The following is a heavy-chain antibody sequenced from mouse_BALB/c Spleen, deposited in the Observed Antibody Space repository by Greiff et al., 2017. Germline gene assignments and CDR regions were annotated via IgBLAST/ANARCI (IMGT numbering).Heavy chain of an antibody. D-gene: IGHD1-1*01. J-gene: IGHJ2*01. CDR1: GYSFTDYI. Sequence: VQLQQTGPELVKPGASVKISCKASGYSFTDYIMLWVKQSHGKSLEWIGNINPYYGSTSYNLKFKGKATLTVDKSSSTAYMQLNSLTSEDSAVYYCARYDTTGGNYWGQGTTLTVSS. CDR2: INPYYGST. CDR3: ARYDTTGGNY. V-gene: IGHV1-39*01.